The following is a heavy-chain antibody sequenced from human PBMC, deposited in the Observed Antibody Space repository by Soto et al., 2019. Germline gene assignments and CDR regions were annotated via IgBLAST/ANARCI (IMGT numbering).Heavy chain of an antibody. V-gene: IGHV4-39*01. J-gene: IGHJ4*02. Sequence: SETLSLTCTVSGGSITSGIYYWGWIRHSPGNGLEWIGTVYYIGTTDYRPSLKSRVTISGDTSKNHFSLKLDSVTAADTAVYYRARHIWDSSGYHFEYWGQGIMVTVSS. CDR1: GGSITSGIYY. CDR3: ARHIWDSSGYHFEY. CDR2: VYYIGTT. D-gene: IGHD3-22*01.